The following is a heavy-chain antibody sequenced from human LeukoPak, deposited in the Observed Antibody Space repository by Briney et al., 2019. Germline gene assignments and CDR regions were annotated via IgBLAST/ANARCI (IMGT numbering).Heavy chain of an antibody. CDR1: GGSFSGYY. CDR2: INHSGST. V-gene: IGHV4-34*01. Sequence: KPSQTLSLTCAVYGGSFSGYYWSWIRQPPGKGLEWIGEINHSGSTNYNPSLKSRVTISVDTSKNQFSLKLSSVTAADTAVYYCARDKWDYYGSGTLTRFDYWGQGTLVTVSS. J-gene: IGHJ4*02. CDR3: ARDKWDYYGSGTLTRFDY. D-gene: IGHD3-10*01.